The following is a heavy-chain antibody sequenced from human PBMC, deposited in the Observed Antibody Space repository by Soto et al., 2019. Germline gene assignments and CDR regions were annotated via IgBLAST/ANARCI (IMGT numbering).Heavy chain of an antibody. CDR1: GADINTYS. V-gene: IGHV4-4*07. CDR3: ARDREAGYNFYYGMDV. J-gene: IGHJ6*02. D-gene: IGHD6-19*01. Sequence: SETLSLTCSVSGADINTYSWTWIRQPAGKGLEWIGRIYTSASINYNPSLRGRVTLSVDTSTNQVSLKLASVTAADTAVYYCARDREAGYNFYYGMDVWGQGTTVTVPS. CDR2: IYTSASI.